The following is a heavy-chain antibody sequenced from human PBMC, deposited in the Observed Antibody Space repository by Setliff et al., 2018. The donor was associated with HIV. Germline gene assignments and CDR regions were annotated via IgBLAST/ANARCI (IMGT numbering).Heavy chain of an antibody. D-gene: IGHD3-22*01. Sequence: ASVKVSCKASGYTFTSYYMHWVRQAPGQGLEWMGIINPSGGSTSYAQKFQGRVTMTRDTSTSTVYMELSSLRSEDPAVYYCARDFKATPYDSSGYYAFDIWGQGTMVTVSS. CDR3: ARDFKATPYDSSGYYAFDI. V-gene: IGHV1-46*01. CDR1: GYTFTSYY. CDR2: INPSGGST. J-gene: IGHJ3*02.